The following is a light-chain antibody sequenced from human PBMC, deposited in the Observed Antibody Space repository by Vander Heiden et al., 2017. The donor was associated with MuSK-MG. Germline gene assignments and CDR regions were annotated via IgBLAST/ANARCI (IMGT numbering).Light chain of an antibody. CDR3: QQDGSSFT. CDR2: GAS. CDR1: QSVSSSY. J-gene: IGKJ3*01. V-gene: IGKV3-20*01. Sequence: EIVLTQSPRTLSLSPGERATPSCRASQSVSSSYLDWYQQKPGQAPRLLIYGASSRANGIPDRFSGSGYGTDFTLTTSRLEPEDFAVYYWQQDGSSFTFGHGTKVDIK.